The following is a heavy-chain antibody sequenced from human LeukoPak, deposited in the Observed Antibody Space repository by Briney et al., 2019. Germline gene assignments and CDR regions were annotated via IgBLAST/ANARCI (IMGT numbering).Heavy chain of an antibody. CDR3: AIEWFGELSGFDP. CDR1: GYTFTGYY. Sequence: ASVKVSCKDSGYTFTGYYMHWVRPAPGQGLEWMGWINPNSGGTNYAQKFQGRVTMTRDTSISTAYMELSRLRSDYTAVYYCAIEWFGELSGFDPWGQGTLVTVSS. D-gene: IGHD3-10*01. CDR2: INPNSGGT. V-gene: IGHV1-2*02. J-gene: IGHJ5*02.